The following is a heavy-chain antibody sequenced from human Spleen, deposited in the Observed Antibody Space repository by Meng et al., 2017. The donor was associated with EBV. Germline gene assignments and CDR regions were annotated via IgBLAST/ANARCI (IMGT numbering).Heavy chain of an antibody. J-gene: IGHJ4*02. D-gene: IGHD4-17*01. V-gene: IGHV4-34*01. Sequence: QGQLQPWGVGLLKPSETLSLTCAVSGGSLSIYTWSWIRQSPGKGLEWIGQINESGSTNYNPSLKSRVTISVDTSKNQFSLMLTSMTAADTAVYYCARGGVGGYGDRFWGQGTLVTVSS. CDR3: ARGGVGGYGDRF. CDR2: INESGST. CDR1: GGSLSIYT.